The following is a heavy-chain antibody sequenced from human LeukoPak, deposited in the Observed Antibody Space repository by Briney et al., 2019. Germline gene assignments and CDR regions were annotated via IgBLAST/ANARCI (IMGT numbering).Heavy chain of an antibody. Sequence: PGGSLRLSCAASGFTFSTYAMTWVRQAPGKGLEWVSSIGGRAGGTYYAPSVKGRFTISRDTSKNTVYMQMNRLSAEDTADYHCAKGGIAEPGALDYWGQGTLVTVSS. V-gene: IGHV3-23*01. CDR1: GFTFSTYA. CDR2: IGGRAGGT. D-gene: IGHD6-13*01. J-gene: IGHJ4*02. CDR3: AKGGIAEPGALDY.